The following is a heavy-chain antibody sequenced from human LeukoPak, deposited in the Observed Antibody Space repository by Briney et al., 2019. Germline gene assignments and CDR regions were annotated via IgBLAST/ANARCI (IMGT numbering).Heavy chain of an antibody. J-gene: IGHJ4*02. V-gene: IGHV4-4*07. D-gene: IGHD4-23*01. CDR3: ARDRGSTVVTPGFDY. CDR1: TGSISSYY. CDR2: IYTSGST. Sequence: LETLSLTCTVPTGSISSYYWSWIRQPAGKGLEWIGRIYTSGSTNYNPSLKSRVTMSVDTSKNQSSLKLSSVTAADTAVYYCARDRGSTVVTPGFDYWGQGTLVTVSS.